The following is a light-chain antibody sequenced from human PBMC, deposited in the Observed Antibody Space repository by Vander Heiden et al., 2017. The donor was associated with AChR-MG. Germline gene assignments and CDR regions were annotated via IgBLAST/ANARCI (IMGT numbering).Light chain of an antibody. CDR2: AAS. CDR3: QQYDSFPPT. V-gene: IGKV1D-8*01. J-gene: IGKJ1*01. Sequence: VIWITQSPSLLSASAGDRVTISCRMSQGISNYLAWYQQKPGKAPELLIYAASNLQSGVPSRFSGSGSGTDFTLTISCLQSEDVATYYCQQYDSFPPTFGQGTKVEIK. CDR1: QGISNY.